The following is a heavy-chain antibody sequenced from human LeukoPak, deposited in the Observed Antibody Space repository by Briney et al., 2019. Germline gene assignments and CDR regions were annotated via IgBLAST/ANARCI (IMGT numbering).Heavy chain of an antibody. CDR3: ARRTQWLDWGAFGI. V-gene: IGHV4-39*01. CDR1: GGSISSSSYY. J-gene: IGHJ3*02. CDR2: IYYSGST. Sequence: PSETLSLTCTVSGGSISSSSYYWGWIRQPPGKGLEWIGSIYYSGSTYYNPSLKSRVTISVDTSKNQFSLKLSSVTAADTAVYYCARRTQWLDWGAFGIWGQGTMVTVSS. D-gene: IGHD6-19*01.